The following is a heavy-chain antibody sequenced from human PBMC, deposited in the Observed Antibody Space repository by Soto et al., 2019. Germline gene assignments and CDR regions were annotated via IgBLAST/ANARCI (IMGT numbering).Heavy chain of an antibody. D-gene: IGHD3-3*01. Sequence: LSETLSLTCTVSGGSVSSGSYYWIWIRQPPGKGLEWIGYIYYSGSTNYNPSLKSRVTISVDTSKNQFSLKLSSVTAADTAVYYCARTRFLEWLFPRWFDPWGQGTLVTVSS. J-gene: IGHJ5*02. CDR3: ARTRFLEWLFPRWFDP. CDR1: GGSVSSGSYY. V-gene: IGHV4-61*01. CDR2: IYYSGST.